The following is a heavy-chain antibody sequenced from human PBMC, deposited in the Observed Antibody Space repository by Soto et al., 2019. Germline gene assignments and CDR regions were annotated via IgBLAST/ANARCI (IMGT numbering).Heavy chain of an antibody. D-gene: IGHD3-22*01. CDR3: ATPSHYDNGGYYLPFDY. Sequence: ASVKVSCKASGYTLTGYYMHWVRQAPGQGLEWMGWINPNSGGTNYAQKFQGWVTMTRDTSISTAYMELTSLRSEDTAVYYCATPSHYDNGGYYLPFDYWGQGTLVTVSS. CDR2: INPNSGGT. V-gene: IGHV1-2*04. CDR1: GYTLTGYY. J-gene: IGHJ4*02.